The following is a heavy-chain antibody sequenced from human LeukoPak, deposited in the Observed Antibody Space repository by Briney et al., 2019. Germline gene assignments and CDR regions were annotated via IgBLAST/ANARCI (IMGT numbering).Heavy chain of an antibody. CDR3: ARHFAYSSSSYFDY. V-gene: IGHV4-59*08. CDR2: IYYSGST. Sequence: SETLSLTCTVSGGSISSYYWSWMRQPPGKGLEWIGYIYYSGSTNYNDSLRSRVTISVDTSKNQFSLKLTSVTAADTAIYYCARHFAYSSSSYFDYWGQGSLVTVSS. J-gene: IGHJ4*02. D-gene: IGHD6-6*01. CDR1: GGSISSYY.